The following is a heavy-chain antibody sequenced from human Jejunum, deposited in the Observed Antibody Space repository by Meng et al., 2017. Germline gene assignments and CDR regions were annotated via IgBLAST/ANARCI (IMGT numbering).Heavy chain of an antibody. D-gene: IGHD2-15*01. J-gene: IGHJ4*02. V-gene: IGHV4-4*02. CDR1: GDSISSNNR. Sequence: QVQLQESGPGLVRPSRTLTLTCSVSGDSISSNNRWTWVRQPPGRGLEWIGEIYQGGDTNYNPSLTSPVTISVDKSKNQFTLRLNSVTAADTAIYYCARDWGCRDGYCFSGLLEFWGQGILVTVSS. CDR3: ARDWGCRDGYCFSGLLEF. CDR2: IYQGGDT.